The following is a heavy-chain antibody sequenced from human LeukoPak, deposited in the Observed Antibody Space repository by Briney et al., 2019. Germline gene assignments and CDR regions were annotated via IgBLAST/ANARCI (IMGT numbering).Heavy chain of an antibody. CDR2: VNSDGSST. J-gene: IGHJ4*02. CDR3: ARGSLRLPDY. CDR1: GFTFSTYW. D-gene: IGHD6-19*01. Sequence: GGSLRLSCAASGFTFSTYWMHWVRQAPGKGLVWVSRVNSDGSSTSYADSVKGRFTISRDNAKNTLYLQMNSLRADDTAVYYCARGSLRLPDYWGQGTLVTVSS. V-gene: IGHV3-74*01.